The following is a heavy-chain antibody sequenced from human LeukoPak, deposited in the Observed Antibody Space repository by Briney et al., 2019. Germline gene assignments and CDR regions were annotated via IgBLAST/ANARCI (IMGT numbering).Heavy chain of an antibody. D-gene: IGHD6-6*01. CDR3: ARESPVAARRGGFDY. J-gene: IGHJ4*02. V-gene: IGHV1-46*01. CDR1: GYTFTSYY. CDR2: INPSGGST. Sequence: ASVKVSCKASGYTFTSYYVHWVRQAPGQGLEWMGIINPSGGSTSYAQKFQGRVTMTRDTSTSTVYMELSSLRSEDTAVYYCARESPVAARRGGFDYWGQGTLVTVSS.